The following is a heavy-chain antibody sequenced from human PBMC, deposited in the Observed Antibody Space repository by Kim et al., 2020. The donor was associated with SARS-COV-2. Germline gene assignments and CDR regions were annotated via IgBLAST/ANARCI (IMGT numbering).Heavy chain of an antibody. CDR1: GFTFGDYA. D-gene: IGHD5-12*01. CDR2: IRINAYGGTT. J-gene: IGHJ6*03. Sequence: GGSLRLSCTASGFTFGDYAMSWVRQAPGKGLEWVGCIRINAYGGTTEYAASVKGRFTITRDDSKSIAYLQMNSLKTEDTAVYYCTRAQNIGRWAYYYYYYMYVWGTGTPVTVSS. V-gene: IGHV3-49*04. CDR3: TRAQNIGRWAYYYYYYMYV.